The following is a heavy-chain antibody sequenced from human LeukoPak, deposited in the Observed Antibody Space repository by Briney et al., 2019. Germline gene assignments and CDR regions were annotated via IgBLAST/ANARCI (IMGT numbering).Heavy chain of an antibody. Sequence: GASVKVSCKASGYTFTGYYMHWVRQAPGQGLEWMGRINPNSGGTNYAQKFQGRVTMTRDTSISTAYMELSRLRSDDTAVYYCARQSYSSGWNFDYWGQGTLVTVSS. D-gene: IGHD6-19*01. CDR3: ARQSYSSGWNFDY. CDR1: GYTFTGYY. J-gene: IGHJ4*02. V-gene: IGHV1-2*06. CDR2: INPNSGGT.